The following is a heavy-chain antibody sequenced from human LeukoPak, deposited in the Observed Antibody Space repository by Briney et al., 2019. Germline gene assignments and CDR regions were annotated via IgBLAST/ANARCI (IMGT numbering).Heavy chain of an antibody. D-gene: IGHD6-19*01. CDR1: GFTLSTYS. CDR3: ARVASNHFDY. V-gene: IGHV3-48*04. J-gene: IGHJ4*02. Sequence: GGSLRLSCAASGFTLSTYSMNWVRQAPGKGLEWVSYSNSRGSTIYYADSVKGRFTISRDNAKNSLYLQMNSLRAEDTAVYYCARVASNHFDYWGQGTLVTVSS. CDR2: SNSRGSTI.